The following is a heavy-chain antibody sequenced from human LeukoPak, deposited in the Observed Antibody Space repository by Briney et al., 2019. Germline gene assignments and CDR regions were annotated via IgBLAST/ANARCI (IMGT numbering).Heavy chain of an antibody. CDR1: GFSFDDYC. V-gene: IGHV3-20*04. Sequence: GGSLRLSCAASGFSFDDYCLTWVRQAPGKGLEWVAGINWNGDSTDYAASVKGRFTISSDNAKNSLYLQMNSLRAEDTALYYCARVLRVFITGSFDSWGQGTLVTVSS. CDR2: INWNGDST. J-gene: IGHJ4*02. CDR3: ARVLRVFITGSFDS. D-gene: IGHD3-22*01.